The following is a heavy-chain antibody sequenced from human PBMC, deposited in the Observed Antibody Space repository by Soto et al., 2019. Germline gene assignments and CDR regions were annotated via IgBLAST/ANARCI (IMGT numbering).Heavy chain of an antibody. CDR2: IIPIFGTA. CDR3: ARDAVPGYGDYHLDY. V-gene: IGHV1-69*12. CDR1: GGTFSSYT. D-gene: IGHD4-17*01. J-gene: IGHJ4*02. Sequence: QVQLVQSGAEVKKPGSSVKVSCKASGGTFSSYTISWVRQAPGQGLEWMGGIIPIFGTAKYAQKFQGRVTITADESTSTAYMELSSLRSEDTAVYYCARDAVPGYGDYHLDYWGQGTLVTVSS.